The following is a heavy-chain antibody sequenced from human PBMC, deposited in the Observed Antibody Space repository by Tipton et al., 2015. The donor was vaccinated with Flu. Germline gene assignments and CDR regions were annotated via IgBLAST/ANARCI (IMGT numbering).Heavy chain of an antibody. CDR2: IYPSGTT. J-gene: IGHJ4*02. Sequence: GLVKPSETLSLTCTVSSGSIRSTNYFCAWIRQPPGKQLELIGSIYPSGTTYYNPSLKSRVTISADTSKSQFSLMLRSVTAADTAVYYCARLSYYDVDLKNFYFDYWGQGALVPVSS. D-gene: IGHD3-10*02. CDR3: ARLSYYDVDLKNFYFDY. V-gene: IGHV4-39*01. CDR1: SGSIRSTNYF.